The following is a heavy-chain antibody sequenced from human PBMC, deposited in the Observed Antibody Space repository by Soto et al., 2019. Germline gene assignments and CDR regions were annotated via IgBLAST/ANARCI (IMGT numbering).Heavy chain of an antibody. CDR3: ARDFVGHPVLFGYFDY. CDR2: IRFDGSNI. J-gene: IGHJ4*03. Sequence: GGSLRLSCVAPGVIFSGYGMHWVRQAPGKGLEWVAVIRFDGSNIYYADSVKGRFTISRDNSKNTLYLQMNSLRAEDTAVYYCARDFVGHPVLFGYFDYWCQAVLVTVS. V-gene: IGHV3-33*01. D-gene: IGHD1-26*01. CDR1: GVIFSGYG.